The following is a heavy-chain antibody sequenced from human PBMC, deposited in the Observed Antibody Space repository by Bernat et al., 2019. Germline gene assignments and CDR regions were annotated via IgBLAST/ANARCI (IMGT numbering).Heavy chain of an antibody. CDR1: EFTFSNYW. D-gene: IGHD6-13*01. V-gene: IGHV3-7*03. Sequence: EIQLVESGGGLVQPGGSLRLSCIASEFTFSNYWMDWVRQAPGKGLEWVANINQDGSEMYYLDSVKGRFTISRDNAKNSLYLQMNSLRAEDTALYYCAKAQAAGRAYNWFDPWGQGTLVTVSS. J-gene: IGHJ5*02. CDR3: AKAQAAGRAYNWFDP. CDR2: INQDGSEM.